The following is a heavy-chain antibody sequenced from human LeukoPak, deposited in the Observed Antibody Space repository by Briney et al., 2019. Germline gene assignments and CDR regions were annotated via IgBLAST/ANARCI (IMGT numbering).Heavy chain of an antibody. Sequence: ASVKVSCKTSGITFSSYAINWVRQAPGQGLEWMGWISAYNGNTNYAQKLQGRVTMTTDTSTSTAYMELSRLRSDDTAVYYCARGRGIQLIDYWGQGTLVTVSS. D-gene: IGHD5-18*01. CDR1: GITFSSYA. V-gene: IGHV1-18*01. J-gene: IGHJ4*02. CDR3: ARGRGIQLIDY. CDR2: ISAYNGNT.